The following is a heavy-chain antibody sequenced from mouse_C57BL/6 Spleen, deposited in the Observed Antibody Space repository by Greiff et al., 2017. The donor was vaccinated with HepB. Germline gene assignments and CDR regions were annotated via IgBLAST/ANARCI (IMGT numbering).Heavy chain of an antibody. CDR1: GYTFTSYW. Sequence: VKLQQPGAELVRPGSSVKLSCKASGYTFTSYWMHWVKQRPIQGLEWIGNIDPSDSETHYNQKFKDKATLTVDKSSSTAYMQLSSLTSEDSAVYYCARGTVLDYWGQGTTPTVSS. CDR3: ARGTVLDY. V-gene: IGHV1-52*01. CDR2: IDPSDSET. J-gene: IGHJ2*01.